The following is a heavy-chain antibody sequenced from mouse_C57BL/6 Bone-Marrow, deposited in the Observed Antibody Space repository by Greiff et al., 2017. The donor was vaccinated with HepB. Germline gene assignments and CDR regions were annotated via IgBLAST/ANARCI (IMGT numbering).Heavy chain of an antibody. CDR2: IDPANGNT. Sequence: VHVKQSVAELVRPGASVKLSCTASGFNIKNTYMHWVKQRPEQGLEWIGRIDPANGNTKYAPKFQGKATITADTSSNTAYLQLSSLTSEDTAIYYCARLEVTTDYYAMDYWGQGTSVTVSS. D-gene: IGHD2-2*01. CDR1: GFNIKNTY. V-gene: IGHV14-3*01. CDR3: ARLEVTTDYYAMDY. J-gene: IGHJ4*01.